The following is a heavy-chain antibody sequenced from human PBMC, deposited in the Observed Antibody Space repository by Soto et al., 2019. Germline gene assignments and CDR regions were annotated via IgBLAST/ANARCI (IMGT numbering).Heavy chain of an antibody. Sequence: PGGSLRLSCAASGFTFSSYSMNWVRQAPGKGLEWVSSISSSSSYIYYADSVKGRFTISRDNAKNSLYLQMNSLRAEDTAVYYFERGDCSGGSCYDRYYYYGMDVWGQGTTVTVSS. D-gene: IGHD2-15*01. CDR3: ERGDCSGGSCYDRYYYYGMDV. CDR2: ISSSSSYI. V-gene: IGHV3-21*01. CDR1: GFTFSSYS. J-gene: IGHJ6*02.